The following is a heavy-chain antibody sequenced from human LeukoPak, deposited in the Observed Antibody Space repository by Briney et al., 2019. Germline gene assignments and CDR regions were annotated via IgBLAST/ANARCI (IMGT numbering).Heavy chain of an antibody. J-gene: IGHJ4*02. CDR2: ISYDGSNK. CDR3: ARDRSQWLVAGGDY. V-gene: IGHV3-30-3*01. Sequence: GGSLRLSCAASGFTFSSYAMHWVRQAPGKGLEWVAVISYDGSNKYYADSVKGRFTISRDNSKNTLYLQMNSLRAEDTAVYYCARDRSQWLVAGGDYWGQGTLVTVSS. D-gene: IGHD6-19*01. CDR1: GFTFSSYA.